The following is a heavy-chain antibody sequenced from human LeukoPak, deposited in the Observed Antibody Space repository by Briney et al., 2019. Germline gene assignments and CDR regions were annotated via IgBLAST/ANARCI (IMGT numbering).Heavy chain of an antibody. CDR1: GGSISSYY. CDR3: ARQAVSGWRILDWFDP. J-gene: IGHJ5*02. D-gene: IGHD6-19*01. CDR2: IYYSGST. Sequence: SETLSLTCTVSGGSISSYYWGWIRQPPGKGLEWIGSIYYSGSTYYNPSLRSRVTISVDTSKNQFSLKLSSVTAADTAVYYCARQAVSGWRILDWFDPWGQGTLVTVSS. V-gene: IGHV4-39*01.